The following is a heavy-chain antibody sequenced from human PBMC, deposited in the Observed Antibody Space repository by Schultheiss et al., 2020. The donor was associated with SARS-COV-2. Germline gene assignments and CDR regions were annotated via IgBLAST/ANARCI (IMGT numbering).Heavy chain of an antibody. CDR2: IIPIFGTA. J-gene: IGHJ6*02. Sequence: SVKVSCKASGGTFSNYAISWVRQAPGQGLEWMGGIIPIFGTANYAQKFQGRVTITADESTSTAYMELSSLRSEDTAVYYCARDASLSWSGENYGMDVWGQGTTVTVSS. D-gene: IGHD3-3*01. CDR1: GGTFSNYA. V-gene: IGHV1-69*13. CDR3: ARDASLSWSGENYGMDV.